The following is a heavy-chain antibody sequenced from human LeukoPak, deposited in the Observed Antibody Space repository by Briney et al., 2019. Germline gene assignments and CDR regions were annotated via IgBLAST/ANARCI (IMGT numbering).Heavy chain of an antibody. Sequence: GGSLRLSCAASGFTFSSYAMSWVRQAPGKGLEWVSAISSSGGAIYYADSVKGRFTISRDNAKNSLYLQMNSLRAEDTALYYCARARGSYSFDYWGQGTLVTVSS. CDR2: ISSSGGAI. CDR3: ARARGSYSFDY. V-gene: IGHV3-21*04. D-gene: IGHD3-10*01. CDR1: GFTFSSYA. J-gene: IGHJ4*02.